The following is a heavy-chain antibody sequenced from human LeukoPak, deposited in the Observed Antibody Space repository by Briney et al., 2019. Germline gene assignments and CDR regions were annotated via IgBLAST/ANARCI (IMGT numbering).Heavy chain of an antibody. V-gene: IGHV1-69*05. CDR3: ARGRSITIFGVVITYYYYYYMDV. D-gene: IGHD3-3*01. CDR2: IIPIFGTA. Sequence: GSSVKVSCKASGGTFSSYAISWVRQAPGQGLEWMGGIIPIFGTANYSQKFQGRVTITTDESTSTAYMELSSLRSEDTAVYYCARGRSITIFGVVITYYYYYYMDVWGKGTTVTVSS. J-gene: IGHJ6*03. CDR1: GGTFSSYA.